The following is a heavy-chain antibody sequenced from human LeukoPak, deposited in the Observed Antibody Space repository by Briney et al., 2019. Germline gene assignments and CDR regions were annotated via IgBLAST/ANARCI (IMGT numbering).Heavy chain of an antibody. V-gene: IGHV3-33*01. Sequence: GGSLRLSCAASRFTFSSYGMHWVRQAPGKGLEWVAVIWYDGSSKYYADSVKGRFTISRDNSKNTLYLQMNSLRAEDTAVYYCARDQASGYYYGSGSYEYYFDYWGQGTLVTVSS. J-gene: IGHJ4*02. CDR1: RFTFSSYG. CDR2: IWYDGSSK. D-gene: IGHD3-10*01. CDR3: ARDQASGYYYGSGSYEYYFDY.